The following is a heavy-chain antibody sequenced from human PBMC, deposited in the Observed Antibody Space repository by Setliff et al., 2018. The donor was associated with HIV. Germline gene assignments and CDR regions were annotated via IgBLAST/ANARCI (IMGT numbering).Heavy chain of an antibody. CDR3: ARDTSLISIAVNVDDY. Sequence: ASVKVSCKASGYTFTGYYLHWVRQAPGQGLEWMGRINPIGGGTNYAQRFQGRVTLTSDTSISTAYMELSRLRPDDTAMYYCARDTSLISIAVNVDDYWGQGTLVTVSS. CDR1: GYTFTGYY. V-gene: IGHV1-2*06. D-gene: IGHD6-19*01. J-gene: IGHJ4*02. CDR2: INPIGGGT.